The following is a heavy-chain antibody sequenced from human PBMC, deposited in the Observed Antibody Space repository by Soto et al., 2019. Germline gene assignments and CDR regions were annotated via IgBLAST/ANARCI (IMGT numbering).Heavy chain of an antibody. CDR1: GFTFIDFA. J-gene: IGHJ3*02. CDR2: LGGSNSET. V-gene: IGHV3-23*01. D-gene: IGHD2-15*01. CDR3: AKDRVDHNSVWDPFDI. Sequence: EEQLLESGGGLVQPGGSLRLSCAASGFTFIDFAMSWVRQAPGKGLEWVPGLGGSNSETQYAASVEGRFTVSRDNSKRTLFLQMNSLRVEDTAVYYCAKDRVDHNSVWDPFDIWGQGTVVTVSS.